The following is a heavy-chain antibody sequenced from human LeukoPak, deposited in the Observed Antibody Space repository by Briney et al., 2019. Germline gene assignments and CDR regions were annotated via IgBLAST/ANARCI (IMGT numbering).Heavy chain of an antibody. CDR3: ARDHLSLQYFDY. Sequence: SVKVSCKASGGTFSSYAISWVRQAPGQGLEWMGRIIPIFGTANYAQKFQGRVTITTDESTSTAYMELSSLRSEDTAVYYCARDHLSLQYFDYWGQGTLVPVSS. CDR2: IIPIFGTA. J-gene: IGHJ4*02. D-gene: IGHD4-11*01. CDR1: GGTFSSYA. V-gene: IGHV1-69*05.